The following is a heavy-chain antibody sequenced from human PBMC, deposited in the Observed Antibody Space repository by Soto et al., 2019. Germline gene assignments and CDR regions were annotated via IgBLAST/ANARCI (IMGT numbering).Heavy chain of an antibody. CDR3: ARQEAVAGTPFDS. V-gene: IGHV4-59*01. J-gene: IGHJ4*02. Sequence: LCGGSIGGYYWNWIRQPPGKGLEWLGYIYFSGSTHYNPSLKTRLTISVDTSKKQFSLNLRSVTAADTAVYYCARQEAVAGTPFDSWGQGTLVSVSS. CDR2: IYFSGST. D-gene: IGHD6-19*01. CDR1: GGSIGGYY.